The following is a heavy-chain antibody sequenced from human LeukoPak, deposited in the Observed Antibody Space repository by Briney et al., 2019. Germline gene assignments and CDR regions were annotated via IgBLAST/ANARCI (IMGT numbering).Heavy chain of an antibody. CDR2: IYPGDSDT. Sequence: GASLKISCKGFGSRFTSYWIGWVRQMPGKGLEWMGIIYPGDSDTRYSPPFQGQVTISVDKSTTTACLQWSSLKASDTAMYYCARSWVAGYGTVLDHWGQGTLVTVSS. V-gene: IGHV5-51*01. CDR1: GSRFTSYW. J-gene: IGHJ4*02. CDR3: ARSWVAGYGTVLDH. D-gene: IGHD6-19*01.